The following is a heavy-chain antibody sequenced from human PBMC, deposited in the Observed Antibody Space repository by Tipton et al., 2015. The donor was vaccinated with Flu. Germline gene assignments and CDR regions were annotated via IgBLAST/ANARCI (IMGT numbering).Heavy chain of an antibody. CDR3: ARDWRDIVLVPAALREGGCVVV. CDR2: VHPNSGGT. D-gene: IGHD2-2*01. J-gene: IGHJ6*02. CDR1: GFTFTGYY. V-gene: IGHV1-2*06. Sequence: QLVQSGAEVKKPGASVKVSCKASGFTFTGYYMHWVRQAPGQGLEWMGRVHPNSGGTNYAQKFQGRVTMTRDTSISTAYMELSRLRSDDTAVYYCARDWRDIVLVPAALREGGCVVVWGQGTTVTVSS.